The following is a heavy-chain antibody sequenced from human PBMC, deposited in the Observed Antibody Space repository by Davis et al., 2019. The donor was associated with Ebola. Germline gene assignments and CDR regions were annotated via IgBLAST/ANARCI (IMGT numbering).Heavy chain of an antibody. D-gene: IGHD2-15*01. CDR3: ARMCSGGSCYNDAFDM. CDR2: INPSGGRT. J-gene: IGHJ3*02. CDR1: GYTFTSHY. Sequence: AASVKVSCKASGYTFTSHYMHWVRQAPGQGLEWMGIINPSGGRTSYAQKFQGRVTMTRDTSTSTVYMELTSLRSEDTAVYYCARMCSGGSCYNDAFDMWGQGTMVTVSS. V-gene: IGHV1-46*01.